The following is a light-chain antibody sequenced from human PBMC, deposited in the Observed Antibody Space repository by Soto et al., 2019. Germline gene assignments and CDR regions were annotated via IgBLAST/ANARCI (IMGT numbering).Light chain of an antibody. CDR2: DVT. Sequence: QSALTQPASVSGSPGQSITISCTGTSSDVGGYNYVSWYQQHPGKAPKLMIYDVTNRPSGVSSRFSGSKSGNTASLTISGLRAEDEADYYCSSYTSSSTLIVFGTGTKLTVL. CDR3: SSYTSSSTLIV. V-gene: IGLV2-14*01. J-gene: IGLJ1*01. CDR1: SSDVGGYNY.